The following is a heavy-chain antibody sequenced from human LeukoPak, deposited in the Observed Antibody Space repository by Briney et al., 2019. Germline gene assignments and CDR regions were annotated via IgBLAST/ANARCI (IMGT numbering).Heavy chain of an antibody. CDR1: GYSITNGYY. V-gene: IGHV4-38-2*02. J-gene: IGHJ4*02. CDR3: ARDLTQRDILTGHYRGYYFDY. CDR2: IYHGGYTY. D-gene: IGHD3-9*01. Sequence: PSETLSLTCTVSGYSITNGYYWGWIRQPPGKGLEWVRSIYHGGYTYYYNPSIRSRLTLSVDTSNNRFSLHLRSVTAADTAVYYCARDLTQRDILTGHYRGYYFDYWGRGTLVTVSS.